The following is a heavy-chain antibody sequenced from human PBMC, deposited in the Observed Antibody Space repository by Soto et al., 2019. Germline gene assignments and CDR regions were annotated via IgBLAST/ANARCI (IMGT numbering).Heavy chain of an antibody. D-gene: IGHD2-2*01. CDR1: GGSISSDAYS. J-gene: IGHJ6*02. V-gene: IGHV4-30-2*01. CDR3: ARAPYSTNYYYYGIDV. Sequence: SETLSLTCAVSGGSISSDAYSWSWIRQPPGKGLEWVGYMSHRGIPYYNPSLKSRVTISVDRSKNQFSLKLTSVTAADTAVYYCARAPYSTNYYYYGIDVWGQGTTVTVSS. CDR2: MSHRGIP.